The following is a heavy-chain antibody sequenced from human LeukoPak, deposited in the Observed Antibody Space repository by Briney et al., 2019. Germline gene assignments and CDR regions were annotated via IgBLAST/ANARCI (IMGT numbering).Heavy chain of an antibody. CDR1: GFTFSTYA. D-gene: IGHD6-13*01. CDR3: ATGYSSSWYAFADY. Sequence: GGSLRLSCAASGFTFSTYAMSWVRQAPGKGLQWVSGISGSGGSTYYADSVKGRFTISRDNSKNALYLQMNSLRAEDTAVYYCATGYSSSWYAFADYWGQGTLVTVSS. CDR2: ISGSGGST. V-gene: IGHV3-23*01. J-gene: IGHJ4*02.